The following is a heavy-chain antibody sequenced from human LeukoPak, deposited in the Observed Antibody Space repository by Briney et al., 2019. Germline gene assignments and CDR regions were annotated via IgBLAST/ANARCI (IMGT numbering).Heavy chain of an antibody. Sequence: GGSLRLSCAASGFTFSSYGMHWVRQAPGKGLEWVAVIWYGGSNKYYADSVKGRFTISRDNAKNSLYLQMNSLRAEDTAVYYCARDESSCFDYWGQGTLVTVSS. V-gene: IGHV3-33*08. CDR1: GFTFSSYG. CDR2: IWYGGSNK. D-gene: IGHD2-15*01. CDR3: ARDESSCFDY. J-gene: IGHJ4*02.